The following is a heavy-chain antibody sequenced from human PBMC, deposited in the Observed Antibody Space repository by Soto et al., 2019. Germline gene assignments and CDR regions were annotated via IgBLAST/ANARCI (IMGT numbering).Heavy chain of an antibody. D-gene: IGHD6-13*01. CDR1: GFIFTNFW. CDR3: AKDSWYFDL. V-gene: IGHV3-74*01. J-gene: IGHJ4*02. Sequence: GGSLRLSCEASGFIFTNFWMHWVRQVPGKGLVWVSRIDTSGSSTSYADSVKGRFTISRDNAKNTVSLQMNSLRAEDTGVYYCAKDSWYFDLWSQGSLVTAPQ. CDR2: IDTSGSST.